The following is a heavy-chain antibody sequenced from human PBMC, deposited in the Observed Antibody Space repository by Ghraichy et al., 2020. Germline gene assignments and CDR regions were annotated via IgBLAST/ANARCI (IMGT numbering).Heavy chain of an antibody. CDR1: GGSISSSSSYF. J-gene: IGHJ3*02. CDR2: IYYYGNT. Sequence: SETLSLTCTVSGGSISSSSSYFWGWIRQPPGKGLEWIGTIYYYGNTYYNPSLKSRVTISVDTSKNQFSLKLSSVTAADTAVYYCARHENIVVVTAAGAFDIWGQGTMVTVSS. V-gene: IGHV4-39*01. CDR3: ARHENIVVVTAAGAFDI. D-gene: IGHD2-21*02.